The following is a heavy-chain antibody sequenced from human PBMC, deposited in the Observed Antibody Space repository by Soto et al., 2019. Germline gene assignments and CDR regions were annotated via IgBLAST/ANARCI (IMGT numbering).Heavy chain of an antibody. V-gene: IGHV3-7*01. D-gene: IGHD2-2*01. CDR2: IKQDGSEK. CDR3: ARGGYCSSTSRYDAFDI. J-gene: IGHJ3*02. CDR1: GFTFSSYW. Sequence: GGSLRLSCAASGFTFSSYWMSWVRQAPGKGLEWVANIKQDGSEKYYVDSVKGRFTISRDNAKNSLYLQMNSLRAEDTAGYYCARGGYCSSTSRYDAFDIWGQGTMVTVSS.